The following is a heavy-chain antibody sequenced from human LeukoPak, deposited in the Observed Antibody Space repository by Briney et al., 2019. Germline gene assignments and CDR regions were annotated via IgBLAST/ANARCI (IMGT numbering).Heavy chain of an antibody. Sequence: SETLSLTCTVSGGSISSGSYYWSWVRQPAGKGLEWIGRIYTSGSTNYNPSLKSRVTISLDTSGNQFSLKLSSVTAADTAVYFCARGFRGDNFDYWGQGTLVTVSS. CDR1: GGSISSGSYY. D-gene: IGHD7-27*01. V-gene: IGHV4-61*02. CDR2: IYTSGST. CDR3: ARGFRGDNFDY. J-gene: IGHJ4*02.